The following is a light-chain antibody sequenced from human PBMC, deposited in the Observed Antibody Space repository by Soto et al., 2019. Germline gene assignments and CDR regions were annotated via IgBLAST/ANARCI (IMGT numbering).Light chain of an antibody. CDR3: HKYKSAPYT. CDR1: QGIANH. Sequence: DIQMTQSPSSLSASVGDRVTITYRASQGIANHLAWYQQKPGKAPNLLIYAASTLQSGVPSRFSGSGFGTDFTFTISSLQLEDVGTYYCHKYKSAPYTFGPGTKVDI. CDR2: AAS. J-gene: IGKJ3*01. V-gene: IGKV1-27*01.